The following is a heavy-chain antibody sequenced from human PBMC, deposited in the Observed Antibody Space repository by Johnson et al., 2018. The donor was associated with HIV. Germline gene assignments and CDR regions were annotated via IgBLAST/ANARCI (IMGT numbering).Heavy chain of an antibody. V-gene: IGHV3-9*01. J-gene: IGHJ3*02. Sequence: EVQLVESGGGVVRPGGSLRLSCAASGFTFDDYAMHWVRQAPGKGLEWVSGISWNSGSVDYADSVKGRFTISRDNAKNSLYLQMNSLRTEDTAFYYCAKDTRYYDSSGYPTEAFDIWGQGTMVTVSS. CDR1: GFTFDDYA. D-gene: IGHD3-22*01. CDR3: AKDTRYYDSSGYPTEAFDI. CDR2: ISWNSGSV.